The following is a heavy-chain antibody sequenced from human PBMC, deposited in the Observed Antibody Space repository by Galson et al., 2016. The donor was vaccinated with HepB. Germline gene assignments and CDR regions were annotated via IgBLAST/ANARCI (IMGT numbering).Heavy chain of an antibody. D-gene: IGHD5/OR15-5a*01. Sequence: SLRLSCAASGFTFSDYDMHWVRQAPGKGLEWVAMISKDGNIKYYADSVKGRLSISRDESKNTLYMEMNSLRPEDTAVYYCAREVFEAVSVAAYFDYWGQGTLVTVSS. V-gene: IGHV3-30*04. CDR1: GFTFSDYD. CDR2: ISKDGNIK. J-gene: IGHJ4*02. CDR3: AREVFEAVSVAAYFDY.